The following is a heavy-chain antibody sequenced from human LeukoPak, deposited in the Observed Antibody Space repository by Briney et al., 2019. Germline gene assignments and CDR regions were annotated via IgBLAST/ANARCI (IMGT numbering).Heavy chain of an antibody. CDR2: IYYSGST. D-gene: IGHD3-3*01. V-gene: IGHV4-59*08. J-gene: IGHJ5*02. CDR3: ARGVTYYDFWSPPNWFDP. Sequence: PSETLSLTCTVSGGSISSYYWSWIRQPPGKGLEWIGYIYYSGSTNYNPSLKSRVTISVDTSKNQFSLKLSSVTAADTAVYYCARGVTYYDFWSPPNWFDPWGQGTLVTVSS. CDR1: GGSISSYY.